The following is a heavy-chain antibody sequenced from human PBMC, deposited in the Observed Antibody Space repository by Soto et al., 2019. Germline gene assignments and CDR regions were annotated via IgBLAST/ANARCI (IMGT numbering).Heavy chain of an antibody. D-gene: IGHD5-12*01. V-gene: IGHV4-59*01. CDR2: IYYSGST. CDR1: GGSISSYY. CDR3: ARREYSGYDYYFDY. Sequence: QVQLQESGPGLVKPSETLSLTCTVSGGSISSYYWSWIRQPPGKGLEWIGYIYYSGSTNYNPSLKGRVTISVDTSKNQFSLKLSSVTAADTAVYYCARREYSGYDYYFDYWGQGTLVTVSS. J-gene: IGHJ4*02.